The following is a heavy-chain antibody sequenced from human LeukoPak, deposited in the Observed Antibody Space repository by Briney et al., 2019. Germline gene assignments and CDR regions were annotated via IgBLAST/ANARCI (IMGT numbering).Heavy chain of an antibody. J-gene: IGHJ4*02. Sequence: GGSLRLSCTASGIIFKNFWMSWVRQAPGKGLEWVANIKQDGSRQFYVDSVKGRFTVSRDNAKNSMYLQMNSLRAEDTALYYCARGGPTGALDYWGQGTLVTVSS. D-gene: IGHD7-27*01. CDR2: IKQDGSRQ. V-gene: IGHV3-7*01. CDR3: ARGGPTGALDY. CDR1: GIIFKNFW.